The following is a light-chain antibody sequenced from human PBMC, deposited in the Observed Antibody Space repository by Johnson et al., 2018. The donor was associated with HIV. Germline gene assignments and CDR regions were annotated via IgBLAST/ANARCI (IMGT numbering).Light chain of an antibody. J-gene: IGLJ1*01. CDR3: GTWDSSLSAGYV. Sequence: HSVLTQPPSVSAAPGQKVTISCSGSSSNIGNNYVSWYQQLPRGAPKLLIYENNKRPSGIPDRFSGSKSGTSATLGITGLQTGDEADYYCGTWDSSLSAGYVFGTGTKVTVL. CDR2: ENN. CDR1: SSNIGNNY. V-gene: IGLV1-51*02.